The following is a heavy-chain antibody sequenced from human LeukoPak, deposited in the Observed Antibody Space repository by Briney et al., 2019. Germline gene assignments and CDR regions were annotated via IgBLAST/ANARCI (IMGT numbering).Heavy chain of an antibody. Sequence: PSETLSLTSTVSGGSISSSSYYWGWIRQPPGKGLEWIGSIYYSGSTYYNPSLKSRVTISVDTSKNQFSLKLSSVTAADTAVYYCARSLNYDFCDAMDVWGQGTTVTVSS. V-gene: IGHV4-39*01. D-gene: IGHD3-3*01. CDR1: GGSISSSSYY. J-gene: IGHJ6*02. CDR3: ARSLNYDFCDAMDV. CDR2: IYYSGST.